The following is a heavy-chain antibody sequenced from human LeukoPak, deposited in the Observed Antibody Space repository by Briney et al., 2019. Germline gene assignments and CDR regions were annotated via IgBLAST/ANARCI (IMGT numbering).Heavy chain of an antibody. J-gene: IGHJ3*02. CDR3: TRCGTRVREVMCDAFDI. CDR2: INPNSGGT. D-gene: IGHD3-10*01. Sequence: ASVKVSCKASGYTLTGYYMPWGRQAPGHRLEWMGWINPNSGGTNYAKKLQARVTMTRDRSITTAYTALSRLRSDDTSVSYCTRCGTRVREVMCDAFDIWGQGTMVTVSS. V-gene: IGHV1-2*02. CDR1: GYTLTGYY.